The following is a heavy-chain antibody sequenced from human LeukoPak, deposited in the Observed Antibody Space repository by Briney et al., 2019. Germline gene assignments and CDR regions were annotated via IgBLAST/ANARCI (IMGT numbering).Heavy chain of an antibody. V-gene: IGHV3-74*01. Sequence: PGGSLRLSCAASGFTFSSYWMHWVRQAPGKGLVWVSRINSDGSNTSYADSVKGRFTISRDNAKNTLYLQMNSLRAVDTAVYYCARGFYSSGPFDYWGQGTLVTVSS. J-gene: IGHJ4*02. D-gene: IGHD6-19*01. CDR3: ARGFYSSGPFDY. CDR2: INSDGSNT. CDR1: GFTFSSYW.